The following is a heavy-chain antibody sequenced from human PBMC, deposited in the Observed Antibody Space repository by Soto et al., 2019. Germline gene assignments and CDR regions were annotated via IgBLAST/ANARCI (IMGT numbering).Heavy chain of an antibody. CDR3: ERDAGGYCGGDCSPGY. CDR2: ISYDGSNK. V-gene: IGHV3-30-3*01. D-gene: IGHD2-21*02. Sequence: QVQLVESGGGVVQPGRSLRLSCAASGFTFSSYAMHWVRQAPGKGLEWVAVISYDGSNKYYADSVKGRFTIARDNSKKTLYLQMNRLSADYTAVYYCERDAGGYCGGDCSPGYWGQGTLVAVS. J-gene: IGHJ4*02. CDR1: GFTFSSYA.